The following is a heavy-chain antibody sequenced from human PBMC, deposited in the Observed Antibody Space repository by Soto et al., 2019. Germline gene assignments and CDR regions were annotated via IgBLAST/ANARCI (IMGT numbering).Heavy chain of an antibody. CDR3: ARGGFHHGFDI. Sequence: GGSLRLSCASSGFMFSNHGMHWVRQAPGKGLEWVAVIWSDGNNRYYADSVTGRFITSRDNAKNMVYLQMNTLRTEDTAVYYCARGGFHHGFDIWGQGTMVTVSS. CDR2: IWSDGNNR. CDR1: GFMFSNHG. V-gene: IGHV3-33*01. J-gene: IGHJ3*02.